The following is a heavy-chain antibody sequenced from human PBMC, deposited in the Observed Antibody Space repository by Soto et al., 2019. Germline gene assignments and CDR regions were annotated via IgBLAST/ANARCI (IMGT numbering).Heavy chain of an antibody. J-gene: IGHJ4*02. V-gene: IGHV3-30*03. CDR2: ISYDGSNK. D-gene: IGHD3-16*01. CDR3: AILPWGTTHYYFDY. Sequence: QVQLVESGGGVVRPGRSLRLSCAASGFTFSSYGMHWVRQAPGKGLEWVAVISYDGSNKYYADSVKGRFTISRDNSKNTLYLQMNSLRAEDTAVYYCAILPWGTTHYYFDYWGQGTLVTVSS. CDR1: GFTFSSYG.